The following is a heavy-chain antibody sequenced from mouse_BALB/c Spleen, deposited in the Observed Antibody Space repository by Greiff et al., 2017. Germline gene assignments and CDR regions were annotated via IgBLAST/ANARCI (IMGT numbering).Heavy chain of an antibody. D-gene: IGHD2-14*01. CDR1: GFTFSSYG. CDR2: ISSGGSYT. Sequence: EVKLMESGGDLVKPGGSLKLSCAASGFTFSSYGMSWVRQTPDKRLEWVATISSGGSYTYYPDSVKGRFTISRDNAKNTLYLQMSSLKSEDTAMYYCARHGYFAWFAYWGQGTLVTVSA. J-gene: IGHJ3*01. V-gene: IGHV5-6*01. CDR3: ARHGYFAWFAY.